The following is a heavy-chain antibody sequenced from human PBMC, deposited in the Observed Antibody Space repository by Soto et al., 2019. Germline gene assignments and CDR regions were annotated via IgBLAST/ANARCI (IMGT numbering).Heavy chain of an antibody. Sequence: EVQLVESGGGPVKSGGSLRLSCAASGFYFVSYTMNWVRQAPGKGLEWVSSISGDRSYIYYADSVKGRFSISRDNAKNSLFLQMNSLRVEDTAVYYCVRDLSPYNWFDLWGPGTLVTVSS. V-gene: IGHV3-21*01. CDR3: VRDLSPYNWFDL. CDR1: GFYFVSYT. CDR2: ISGDRSYI. J-gene: IGHJ5*01.